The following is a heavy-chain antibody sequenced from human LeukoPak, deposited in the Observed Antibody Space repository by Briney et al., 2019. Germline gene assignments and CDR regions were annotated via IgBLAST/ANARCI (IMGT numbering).Heavy chain of an antibody. Sequence: GESLRISCKGSGYGFTSYRISWVRPMPGKGLEWMGRIDPSDSYTNYTPSFQGHVTISADKSITTAYLQWSSLKASDTAMYYCARHSRASYYYDSSGYYYPDFWGQGTLVTVSS. CDR2: IDPSDSYT. CDR3: ARHSRASYYYDSSGYYYPDF. J-gene: IGHJ4*02. V-gene: IGHV5-10-1*01. CDR1: GYGFTSYR. D-gene: IGHD3-22*01.